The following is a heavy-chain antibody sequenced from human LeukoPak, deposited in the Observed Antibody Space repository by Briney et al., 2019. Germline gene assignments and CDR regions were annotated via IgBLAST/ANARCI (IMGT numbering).Heavy chain of an antibody. Sequence: SETLSLTCTVSGGSISSSSYYWGWIRQPPGKGLEWIGSIYYSGSTYYNPSLKSRVTISVDTSKNQFSLKLSSVTAADTAVYYCARPRFGELNAFDIWGQGTMVTVSS. D-gene: IGHD3-10*01. CDR2: IYYSGST. J-gene: IGHJ3*02. CDR1: GGSISSSSYY. CDR3: ARPRFGELNAFDI. V-gene: IGHV4-39*01.